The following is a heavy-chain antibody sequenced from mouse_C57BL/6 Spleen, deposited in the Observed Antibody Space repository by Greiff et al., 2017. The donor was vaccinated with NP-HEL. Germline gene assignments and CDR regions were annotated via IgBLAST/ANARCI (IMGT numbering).Heavy chain of an antibody. V-gene: IGHV5-4*03. Sequence: DVKLVESGGGLVKPGGSLKLSCAASGFTFSSYAMSWVRQTPEKRLEWVATISDGGSYTYYPDNVKGRFTISRDNAKNNLYLQMSHLKSEDTAMYYCARGDGYLYWYFDVWGTGTTVTVSS. CDR2: ISDGGSYT. CDR3: ARGDGYLYWYFDV. D-gene: IGHD2-3*01. CDR1: GFTFSSYA. J-gene: IGHJ1*03.